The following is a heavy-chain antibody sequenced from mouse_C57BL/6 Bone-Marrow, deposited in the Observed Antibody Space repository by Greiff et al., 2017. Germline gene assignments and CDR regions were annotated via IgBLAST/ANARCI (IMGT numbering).Heavy chain of an antibody. CDR3: ARRYYGSSYYFDY. CDR2: IYPGGGYT. D-gene: IGHD1-1*01. J-gene: IGHJ2*01. CDR1: GYTFTNYW. Sequence: VKLMESGAELVRPGTSVKMSCKASGYTFTNYWIGWAKQRPGHGLEWIGDIYPGGGYTNYNEKFKGKATLTADKSSSTAYMQFSSLTSEDSAIYYCARRYYGSSYYFDYWGQGTTLTVSS. V-gene: IGHV1-63*01.